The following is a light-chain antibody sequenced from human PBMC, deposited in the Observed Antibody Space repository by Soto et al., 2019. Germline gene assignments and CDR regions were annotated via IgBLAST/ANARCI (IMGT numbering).Light chain of an antibody. V-gene: IGKV3-15*01. J-gene: IGKJ1*01. CDR3: QQYNNWPPWT. CDR1: QSVSSN. Sequence: MTQSPAALSVSPGERATLSCRASQSVSSNLAWYQQKPGQAPRLLIYAASTRASGISGRFSGSGSGTEFTLTISSLQSEDFAVYYCQQYNNWPPWTFGQGTKVDIK. CDR2: AAS.